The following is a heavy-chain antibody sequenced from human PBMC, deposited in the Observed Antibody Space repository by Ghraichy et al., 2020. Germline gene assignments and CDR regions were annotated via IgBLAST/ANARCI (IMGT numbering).Heavy chain of an antibody. Sequence: GGSLRLSCPVFGLTFNAHAMHWVRQVPGKGLDWVSGIYWNSVKTGFADFVKGRFPASRDNAKTSVYLQMNSLRADDTATYYCTKDIFSGGADVWGKGTTVTVSS. D-gene: IGHD3-9*01. V-gene: IGHV3-9*01. CDR1: GLTFNAHA. CDR2: IYWNSVKT. CDR3: TKDIFSGGADV. J-gene: IGHJ6*04.